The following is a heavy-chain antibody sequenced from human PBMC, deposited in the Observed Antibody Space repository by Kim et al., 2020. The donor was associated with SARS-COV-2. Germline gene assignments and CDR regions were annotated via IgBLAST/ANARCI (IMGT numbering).Heavy chain of an antibody. CDR1: GFTFSSYA. J-gene: IGHJ4*02. CDR2: ISYDGSNK. V-gene: IGHV3-30*04. CDR3: ARDWLGSSRGMWGGVDY. Sequence: GGSLRLSCAASGFTFSSYAMHWVRQAPGKGLEWVAVISYDGSNKYYADSVKGRFTISRDNSKNTLYLQMNSLRAEDTAVYYCARDWLGSSRGMWGGVDYWGQGTLVTVSS. D-gene: IGHD2-2*01.